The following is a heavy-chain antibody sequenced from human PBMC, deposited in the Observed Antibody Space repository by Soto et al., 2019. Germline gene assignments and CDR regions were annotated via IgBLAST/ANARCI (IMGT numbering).Heavy chain of an antibody. Sequence: GGSLRLSCAASGFTFSSYGMHWVRQAPGKGLEWVAVIWYDGSNKYYADSVKGRFTISRDNSKNTLYLQMNSLRAEDTAVYYCARDRLKYYDFWSGPYGMDVWGQGTTVTVSS. CDR1: GFTFSSYG. D-gene: IGHD3-3*01. J-gene: IGHJ6*02. CDR2: IWYDGSNK. CDR3: ARDRLKYYDFWSGPYGMDV. V-gene: IGHV3-33*01.